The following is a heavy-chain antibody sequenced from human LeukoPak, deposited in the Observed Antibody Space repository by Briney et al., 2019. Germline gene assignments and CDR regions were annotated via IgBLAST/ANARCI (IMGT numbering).Heavy chain of an antibody. CDR3: ARDGRLHGSGYDY. J-gene: IGHJ4*02. CDR1: GFTFSSYA. CDR2: ISYDGSNK. D-gene: IGHD3-10*01. Sequence: GRSLILSCAASGFTFSSYAMHWVRQAPGKGLEWVAVISYDGSNKYYADSVKGRFTISRDNSKNTLYLQMNSLRAEDTAVYYCARDGRLHGSGYDYWGQGTLVTVSS. V-gene: IGHV3-30-3*01.